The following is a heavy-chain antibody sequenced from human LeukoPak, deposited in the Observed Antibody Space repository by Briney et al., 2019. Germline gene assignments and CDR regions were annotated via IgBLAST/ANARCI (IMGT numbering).Heavy chain of an antibody. V-gene: IGHV1-8*01. J-gene: IGHJ4*02. CDR1: GYTFTSYD. CDR2: MNPNSGNT. CDR3: ARGGTTWAKIDY. D-gene: IGHD1-7*01. Sequence: ASVKVSCKASGYTFTSYDINWVRQATGQGLEWMGWMNPNSGNTGYAQKFQGRVTMTRNTSISTAYMELSSLRSEDTAVYYCARGGTTWAKIDYWGQGTLVTVSS.